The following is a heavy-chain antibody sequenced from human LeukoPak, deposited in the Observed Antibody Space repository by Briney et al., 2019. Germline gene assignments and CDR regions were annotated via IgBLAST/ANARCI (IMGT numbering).Heavy chain of an antibody. CDR2: ISGDGSTA. V-gene: IGHV3-74*01. D-gene: IGHD3-10*01. CDR1: GFTFSSQW. CDR3: GRNYYGSVAY. J-gene: IGHJ4*02. Sequence: GGSLRLSCAASGFTFSSQWMHWVRQAPGKGLVWVSRISGDGSTANYADSVKGRFTISRDNSMNTLYLQMNSLRAEDTAVYYCGRNYYGSVAYWGQGTVVTVSS.